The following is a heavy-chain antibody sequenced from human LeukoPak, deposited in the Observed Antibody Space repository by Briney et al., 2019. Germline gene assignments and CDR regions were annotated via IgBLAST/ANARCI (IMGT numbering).Heavy chain of an antibody. D-gene: IGHD6-13*01. V-gene: IGHV4-59*01. CDR2: IYYSGST. J-gene: IGHJ4*02. Sequence: SETLSLTCTVSGGSISSYYWSWIRQPPGKGLEWMGYIYYSGSTNYNPSLKSRVTISVDTSKNQFSLKLSSVTAADTAVYYCARGGEYPSRYSNTWSTFDYWGQGTLVTVSS. CDR1: GGSISSYY. CDR3: ARGGEYPSRYSNTWSTFDY.